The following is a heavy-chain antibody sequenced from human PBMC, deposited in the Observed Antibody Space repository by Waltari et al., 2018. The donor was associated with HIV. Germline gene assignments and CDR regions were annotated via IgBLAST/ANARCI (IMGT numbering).Heavy chain of an antibody. D-gene: IGHD1-26*01. J-gene: IGHJ4*02. V-gene: IGHV1-2*02. Sequence: QVQLVQSGAEVKKPGASVKVSCKASGDPFTDYSVQWVRQDPGQGLEWMGWINSYTGATYYRQRFQGRVSMTRDTSINTAYMELRRLTSDDTATYYCARDVDVGATDYWGQGTLVTVSS. CDR2: INSYTGAT. CDR3: ARDVDVGATDY. CDR1: GDPFTDYS.